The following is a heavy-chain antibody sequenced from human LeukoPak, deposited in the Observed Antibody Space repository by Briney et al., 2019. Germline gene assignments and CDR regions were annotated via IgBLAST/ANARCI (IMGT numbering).Heavy chain of an antibody. Sequence: SGPTQVTATQPLTLTCTFSGLSLSTSGVAVGWIRQLPGKALALLVLMYWDEDKRYSPCLESRITITKDTCKSQVVITMTNMDPVGTATYYCARSGREYYFDYWGQGTLVTVSS. CDR3: ARSGREYYFDY. J-gene: IGHJ4*02. V-gene: IGHV2-5*02. D-gene: IGHD3-10*01. CDR1: GLSLSTSGVA. CDR2: MYWDEDK.